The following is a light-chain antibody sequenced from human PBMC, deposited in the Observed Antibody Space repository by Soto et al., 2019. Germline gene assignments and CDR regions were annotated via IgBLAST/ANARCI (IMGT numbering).Light chain of an antibody. Sequence: DIVLTQSPGTLSLSPGDRATVSCRASQSIDSSYLAWYQQKPGQAPRLLIYGASSRATGIPDRFSGGGSGTDFSLTISRLDPEDFAVYYCQQYSSSPITFGQGTRLEIK. CDR2: GAS. V-gene: IGKV3-20*01. J-gene: IGKJ5*01. CDR1: QSIDSSY. CDR3: QQYSSSPIT.